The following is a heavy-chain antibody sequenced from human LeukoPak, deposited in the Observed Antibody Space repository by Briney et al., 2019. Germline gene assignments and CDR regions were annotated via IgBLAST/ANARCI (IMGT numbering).Heavy chain of an antibody. CDR2: IKQDGSEK. CDR3: ARENSLWWDGYYDSSGYYP. Sequence: GGSLRLSCAASGFTFSSYWMSWVRQAPGKGLEWVANIKQDGSEKYYVDSVKGRFTISRDNAKNSPYLQMNSLRAEDTAVYYCARENSLWWDGYYDSSGYYPWGQGTLVTVSS. CDR1: GFTFSSYW. D-gene: IGHD3-22*01. J-gene: IGHJ5*02. V-gene: IGHV3-7*01.